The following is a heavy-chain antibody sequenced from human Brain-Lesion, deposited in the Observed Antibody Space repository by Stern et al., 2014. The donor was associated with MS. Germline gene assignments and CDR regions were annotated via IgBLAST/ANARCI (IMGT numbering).Heavy chain of an antibody. CDR3: AREGIYCSGGSCYHFDY. Sequence: VHLVESGGGVVQPGRSLRLSCAASGFTFSSYGMHWVRQAPGKGLEWVAVIWYDGSNKYYADSVKGRFTISRDNSKNTLYLQMNSLRAEDTAVYYCAREGIYCSGGSCYHFDYWGQGTLVTVSS. J-gene: IGHJ4*02. CDR2: IWYDGSNK. D-gene: IGHD2-15*01. CDR1: GFTFSSYG. V-gene: IGHV3-33*01.